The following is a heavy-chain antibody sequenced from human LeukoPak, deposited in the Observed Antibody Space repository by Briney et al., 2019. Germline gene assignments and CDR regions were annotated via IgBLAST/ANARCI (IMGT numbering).Heavy chain of an antibody. D-gene: IGHD3-10*01. Sequence: SETLSLTCAVYGGSFSGYYWSWIRQPPGKGLEWIGEINHSGSTNYNPSLKSRVTISVDTSKNQFSLKLSSVTAADTAVYYCARVPITMVRGVIIDYYYYYMDVWGKGTTVTVSS. CDR2: INHSGST. CDR3: ARVPITMVRGVIIDYYYYYMDV. J-gene: IGHJ6*03. CDR1: GGSFSGYY. V-gene: IGHV4-34*01.